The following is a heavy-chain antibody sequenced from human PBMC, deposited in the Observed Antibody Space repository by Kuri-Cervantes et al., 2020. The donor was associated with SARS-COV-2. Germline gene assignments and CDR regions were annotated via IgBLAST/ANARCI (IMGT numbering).Heavy chain of an antibody. CDR3: ARPLYYYDSSGGPGSVVAFDI. J-gene: IGHJ3*02. CDR1: GYTFTSYW. D-gene: IGHD3-22*01. Sequence: GESLKISCTGSGYTFTSYWIGWVRQMPGKGLEWIGIIYPGDSDTTYSPAFQGQVTISADKSISTAYLQWSSLKASDTAMYYCARPLYYYDSSGGPGSVVAFDIWGQGTMVTVSS. V-gene: IGHV5-51*01. CDR2: IYPGDSDT.